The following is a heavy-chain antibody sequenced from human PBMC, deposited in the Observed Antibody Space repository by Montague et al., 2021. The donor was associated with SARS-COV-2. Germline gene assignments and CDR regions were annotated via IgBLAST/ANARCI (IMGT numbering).Heavy chain of an antibody. D-gene: IGHD3-22*01. CDR2: IYTSGST. J-gene: IGHJ4*02. CDR3: ARNPWYYYDSSGYYLDY. CDR1: GGSISSGSYY. V-gene: IGHV4-61*02. Sequence: TLSLTCTVSGGSISSGSYYWSWIRQPAGKGLEWIGRIYTSGSTNYYPSLKSRVTISVDTSKDQFSLKLSSVTAADTAVYYCARNPWYYYDSSGYYLDYWGQGTLVTVSS.